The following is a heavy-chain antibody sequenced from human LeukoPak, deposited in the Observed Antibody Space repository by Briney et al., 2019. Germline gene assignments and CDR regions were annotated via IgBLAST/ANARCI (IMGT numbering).Heavy chain of an antibody. Sequence: PGGSLRLSCTVSGFTVSSNSMSWVRQAPGKGLEWVSAISGSGGSTYYADSVKGRFTISRDSSKNTLYLQMNSLRAEDTAVYYCAKGVVVVPAKYYFDYWGQGTLVTVSS. V-gene: IGHV3-23*01. CDR2: ISGSGGST. CDR1: GFTVSSNS. D-gene: IGHD2-15*01. J-gene: IGHJ4*02. CDR3: AKGVVVVPAKYYFDY.